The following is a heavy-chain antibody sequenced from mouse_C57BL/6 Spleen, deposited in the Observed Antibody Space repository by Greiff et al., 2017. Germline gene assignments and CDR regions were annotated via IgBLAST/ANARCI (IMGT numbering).Heavy chain of an antibody. J-gene: IGHJ1*03. CDR2: ISSGSSTI. V-gene: IGHV5-17*01. D-gene: IGHD3-3*01. Sequence: EVKVVESGGGLVKPGGSLKLSCAASGFTFSDYGMHWVRQAPEKGLEWVAYISSGSSTIYYADTVKGRFTISRDNAKNTLFLKMTSRRSEDTAMYYCARLGGYWYFDVWGTGTTVTVSS. CDR1: GFTFSDYG. CDR3: ARLGGYWYFDV.